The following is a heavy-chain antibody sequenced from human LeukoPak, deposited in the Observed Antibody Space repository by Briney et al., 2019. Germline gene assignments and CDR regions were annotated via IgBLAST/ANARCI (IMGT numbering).Heavy chain of an antibody. Sequence: GESLRISCKGSGYSFTSYWISWVRQMPGKGLAWMGRIDPSDSYTNYSPSFQGHVTISADKSISTAYLQWSSLKTSDTAMYYSARGYGSGSYYLPHYWGQGTLVTVSS. J-gene: IGHJ4*02. D-gene: IGHD3-10*01. V-gene: IGHV5-10-1*01. CDR2: IDPSDSYT. CDR3: ARGYGSGSYYLPHY. CDR1: GYSFTSYW.